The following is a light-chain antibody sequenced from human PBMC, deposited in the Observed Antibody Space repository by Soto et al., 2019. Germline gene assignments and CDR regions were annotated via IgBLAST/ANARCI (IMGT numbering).Light chain of an antibody. J-gene: IGKJ1*01. Sequence: ETVLTQSPGTLSLSPGERATLSCRASQSVSSSYLAWYQQKPGQAPRLLISGASSRATGIPDRFSGSGSGTDFTLTISRLEPEDFAVYFCQHYGSSLWTFGQGTKVDIK. CDR3: QHYGSSLWT. CDR2: GAS. CDR1: QSVSSSY. V-gene: IGKV3-20*01.